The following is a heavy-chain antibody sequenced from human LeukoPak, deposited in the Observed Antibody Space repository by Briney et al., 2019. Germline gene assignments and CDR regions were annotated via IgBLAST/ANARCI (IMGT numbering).Heavy chain of an antibody. CDR1: GFTFSNYG. V-gene: IGHV3-23*01. CDR3: ARMLHYYDSSGHNGVDY. Sequence: GGSLRLSCAASGFTFSNYGMSWVRQAPGKGLEWVSVISGGGANTYYADSVKGRFTISRDNAKNSLYLQMNSLRAEDTAVYYCARMLHYYDSSGHNGVDYWGQGTLVTVSS. CDR2: ISGGGANT. D-gene: IGHD3-22*01. J-gene: IGHJ4*02.